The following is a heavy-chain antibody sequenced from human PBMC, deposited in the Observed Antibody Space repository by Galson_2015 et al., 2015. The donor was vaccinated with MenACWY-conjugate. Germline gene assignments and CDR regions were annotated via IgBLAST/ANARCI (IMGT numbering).Heavy chain of an antibody. Sequence: SLRLSCAASGFTFSNAWMNWVRRAPGKGLEWVGRIWSKNAGGGTEYAPPVTGRFAISRDDLRDTLFLEMNNLKIEDTALYYCARGSNSPDSSDFDNWGQGTLVTVSS. V-gene: IGHV3-15*01. CDR2: IWSKNAGGGT. CDR1: GFTFSNAW. CDR3: ARGSNSPDSSDFDN. D-gene: IGHD3-16*01. J-gene: IGHJ4*02.